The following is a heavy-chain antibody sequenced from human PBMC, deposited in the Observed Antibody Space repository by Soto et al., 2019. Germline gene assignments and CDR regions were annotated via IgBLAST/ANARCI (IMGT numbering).Heavy chain of an antibody. CDR1: GDTFSSYA. CDR3: ARAGYCSGSSCYWFDY. D-gene: IGHD2-15*01. CDR2: IIPIFGTP. V-gene: IGHV1-69*06. Sequence: QVQLVQSGAEVKKPGSSVKVSCKASGDTFSSYAFSWVRQAPGQGLEWMGGIIPIFGTPNYAQKFQGRVTITADKSTSTVDMELRRLRSEDTAVYYCARAGYCSGSSCYWFDYWGQGTLVTASS. J-gene: IGHJ4*02.